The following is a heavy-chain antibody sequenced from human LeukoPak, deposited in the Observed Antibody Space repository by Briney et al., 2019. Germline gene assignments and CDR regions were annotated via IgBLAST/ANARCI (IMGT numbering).Heavy chain of an antibody. J-gene: IGHJ5*02. CDR2: ISAYNGNT. D-gene: IGHD5-18*01. Sequence: ASVKVSCKASGYTFTSYGISWVRQAPGQGLEWMGWISAYNGNTNYAQKLQGRVTMTTDTSTSTAYMELRSLRSDDTAVYYCARVLRGYSCGVVSNWFDPWGQGTLVTVSS. CDR3: ARVLRGYSCGVVSNWFDP. CDR1: GYTFTSYG. V-gene: IGHV1-18*01.